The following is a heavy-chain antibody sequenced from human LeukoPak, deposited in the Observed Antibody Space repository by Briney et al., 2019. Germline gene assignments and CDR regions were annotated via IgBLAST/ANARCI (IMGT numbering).Heavy chain of an antibody. CDR3: GEFAGFY. CDR1: GFTFSGHS. J-gene: IGHJ4*02. Sequence: GGSLRLSCAVSGFTFSGHSMNWVRQAPGKGLEWVSVIYSGGSTYYADSVKGRFTISRDNSKNTLYLQMNSLRAEDTAVYYCGEFAGFYWGQGTLVTVSS. CDR2: IYSGGST. V-gene: IGHV3-53*01. D-gene: IGHD3-10*01.